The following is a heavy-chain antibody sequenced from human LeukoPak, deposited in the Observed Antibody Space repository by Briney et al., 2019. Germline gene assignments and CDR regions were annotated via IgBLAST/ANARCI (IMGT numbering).Heavy chain of an antibody. CDR1: GFTFSSYS. J-gene: IGHJ3*02. Sequence: NPGGSLRLSCAASGFTFSSYSMNWVRQAPGKGLEWVSSISSSSSYIYYADSVKGRFTISRNNAKNSLYLQMNSLRAEDTAVYYCARDRIIYGDYGDAFDIWGQGTMVTVSS. CDR2: ISSSSSYI. D-gene: IGHD4-17*01. CDR3: ARDRIIYGDYGDAFDI. V-gene: IGHV3-21*01.